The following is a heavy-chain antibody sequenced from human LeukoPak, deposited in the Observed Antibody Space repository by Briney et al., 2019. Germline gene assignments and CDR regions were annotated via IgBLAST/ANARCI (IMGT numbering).Heavy chain of an antibody. CDR3: AAHCSSTSCLTFPYNWFDP. J-gene: IGHJ5*02. Sequence: GASVKVSCKASGFTFTSSAMQWMRQARGQRLEWIGWIVVGSGNTNYAQKFQERVTITRDMSTSTAYMELSSLRSEDTAVYYCAAHCSSTSCLTFPYNWFDPWGQGTLVTVSS. D-gene: IGHD2-2*01. CDR2: IVVGSGNT. V-gene: IGHV1-58*02. CDR1: GFTFTSSA.